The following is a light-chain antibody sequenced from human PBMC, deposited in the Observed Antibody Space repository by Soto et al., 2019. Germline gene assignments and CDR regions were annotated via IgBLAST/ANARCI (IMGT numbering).Light chain of an antibody. CDR3: AAWDHRLNAPV. CDR2: SNN. Sequence: QSVLTQPPSASGTPGQRVTISCSGSSSNIGSNTVNWYQQLPGTAPKLLIYSNNQRPSGVPDRFSGSKYGTSASLAISGLQSEDEAYYYCAAWDHRLNAPVFGGGTQITV. V-gene: IGLV1-44*01. CDR1: SSNIGSNT. J-gene: IGLJ2*01.